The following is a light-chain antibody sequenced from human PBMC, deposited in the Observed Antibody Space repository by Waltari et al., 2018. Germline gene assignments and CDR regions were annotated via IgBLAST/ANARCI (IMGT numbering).Light chain of an antibody. J-gene: IGKJ1*01. Sequence: EVVLTNSPGRLSLSPGERATLSCRASQSVSKYLAWYQQKPGQAPRLLIYHASSRATGIPDRFSGSGFGTDFSLTISRLEPEDFAVYYCQKYDSLPATFGQGTKVEIK. V-gene: IGKV3-20*01. CDR2: HAS. CDR1: QSVSKY. CDR3: QKYDSLPAT.